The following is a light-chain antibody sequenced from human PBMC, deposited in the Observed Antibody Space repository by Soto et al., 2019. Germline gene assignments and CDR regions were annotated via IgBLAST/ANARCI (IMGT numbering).Light chain of an antibody. Sequence: QSVLTQPPSASGSPGQSVTISCTGTSNDVGGYDYVSWYQQHPGKAPKLMIYEVSKRPSGVPDRFSGSKSGNTASLTVSGLQAEDEADYYFSSYAGSPWVFGTGTKLTVL. CDR1: SNDVGGYDY. J-gene: IGLJ1*01. V-gene: IGLV2-8*01. CDR3: SSYAGSPWV. CDR2: EVS.